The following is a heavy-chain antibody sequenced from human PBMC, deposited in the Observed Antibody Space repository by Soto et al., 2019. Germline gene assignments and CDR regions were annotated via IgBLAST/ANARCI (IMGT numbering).Heavy chain of an antibody. V-gene: IGHV3-23*01. CDR3: AKVTYYDFWSGSQRARGFDY. CDR2: ISGSGGST. D-gene: IGHD3-3*01. CDR1: GFTFSSYA. Sequence: EVQLLESGGGLVQPGGSLRLSCAASGFTFSSYAMSWVRQAPGKGLEWVSAISGSGGSTYYADSVKGRFTISRDNSKNPLYLLMNSLRAEDTAVYYCAKVTYYDFWSGSQRARGFDYWGQGTLVTVSS. J-gene: IGHJ4*02.